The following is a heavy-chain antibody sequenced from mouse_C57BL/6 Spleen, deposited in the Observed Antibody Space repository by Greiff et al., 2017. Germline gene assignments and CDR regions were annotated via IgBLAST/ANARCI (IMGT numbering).Heavy chain of an antibody. V-gene: IGHV3-6*01. J-gene: IGHJ2*01. CDR2: ISYDGSN. D-gene: IGHD1-1*01. CDR1: GYSITSGYY. CDR3: ARTVGYFDD. Sequence: EVQLQESGPGLVKPSQSLSLTCSVTGYSITSGYYWNWLRQFPGNKLEWMGYISYDGSNNYNPSLKNRISITRDTSKNQFVLKLNSVTTEDTATYYCARTVGYFDDWGQGTTLTVSS.